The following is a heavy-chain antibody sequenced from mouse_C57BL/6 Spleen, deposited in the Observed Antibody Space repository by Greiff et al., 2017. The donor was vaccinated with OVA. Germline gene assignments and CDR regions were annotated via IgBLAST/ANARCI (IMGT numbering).Heavy chain of an antibody. CDR3: ARCRLLRDWYFDV. V-gene: IGHV5-4*01. J-gene: IGHJ1*03. CDR2: ISDGGSYT. CDR1: GFTFSSYA. D-gene: IGHD2-3*01. Sequence: VQLKESGGGLVKPGGSLKLSCAASGFTFSSYAMSWVRQTPEKRLEWVATISDGGSYTYYPDNVKGRFTISRDNAKNNLYLQMSHLKSEDTAMYYGARCRLLRDWYFDVWGTGTTVTVSS.